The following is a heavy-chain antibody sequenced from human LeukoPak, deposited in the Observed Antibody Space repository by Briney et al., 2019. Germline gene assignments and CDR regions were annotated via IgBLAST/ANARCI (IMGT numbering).Heavy chain of an antibody. CDR3: ARGSTPYYDILTGLGSYYYYYSMDV. J-gene: IGHJ6*03. V-gene: IGHV4-59*01. D-gene: IGHD3-9*01. CDR1: GGSISSYY. Sequence: SETLSLTCTVSGGSISSYYWSWIRQPPGKGLEWIGYIYYSGSTNYNPSLKSRVTISVDTSKNQFSLKLSSVTAADTAVYYCARGSTPYYDILTGLGSYYYYYSMDVWGKGTTVTISS. CDR2: IYYSGST.